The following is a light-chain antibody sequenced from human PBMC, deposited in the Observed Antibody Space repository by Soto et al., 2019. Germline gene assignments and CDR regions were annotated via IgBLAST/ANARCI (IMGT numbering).Light chain of an antibody. J-gene: IGKJ1*01. Sequence: IQMTQSPSTLSASVGDRVTITCRASQNINSWLAWYQQKPGKAPKLLIYEASTLETGVPSRFGGSGSGTEFTLTISSLQPDDFATYYCQQYNAYSWTFGQGTKVDIK. V-gene: IGKV1-5*03. CDR1: QNINSW. CDR2: EAS. CDR3: QQYNAYSWT.